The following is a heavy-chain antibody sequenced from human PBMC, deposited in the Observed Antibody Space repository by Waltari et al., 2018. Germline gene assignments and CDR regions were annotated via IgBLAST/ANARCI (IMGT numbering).Heavy chain of an antibody. J-gene: IGHJ4*02. CDR3: ARPGAFVASRGNRFDY. CDR1: GGSFRGYY. CDR2: INHSGST. Sequence: QVQLQQWGAGLLKPSETLSLTCAVSGGSFRGYYWSWLRPPPGKGLEWIGEINHSGSTNYHRTLKSRVIISVGTANTQVSLKLSSVTAADTAVYFCARPGAFVASRGNRFDYWGQGTLVTVSS. D-gene: IGHD1-1*01. V-gene: IGHV4-34*01.